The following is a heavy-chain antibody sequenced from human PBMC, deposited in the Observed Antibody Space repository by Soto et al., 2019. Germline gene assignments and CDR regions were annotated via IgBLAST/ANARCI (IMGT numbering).Heavy chain of an antibody. V-gene: IGHV4-34*01. CDR1: GGSFSGYY. J-gene: IGHJ4*02. D-gene: IGHD6-19*01. CDR2: INHSGST. CDR3: ARVPLYSSGALDY. Sequence: PSETLSLTCAVYGGSFSGYYWSWIRQPPGKGLEWIGEINHSGSTNYNPSLKSRVTISVDTSKNQFSLKLSSVTAADTAVYYCARVPLYSSGALDYWGQGTLVTVSS.